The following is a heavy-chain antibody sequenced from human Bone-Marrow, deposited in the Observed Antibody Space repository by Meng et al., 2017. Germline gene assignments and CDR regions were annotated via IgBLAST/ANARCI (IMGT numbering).Heavy chain of an antibody. CDR3: ARGGIAAAAIDY. V-gene: IGHV1-8*01. J-gene: IGHJ4*02. Sequence: ASVKVSCKASGCTFTSYDINWVRQATGQGLEWMGWMNPNSGNTGYAQKFQGRVTITRNTSISTAYMELSSLRSEDTAVYYCARGGIAAAAIDYWGQGTLVTVSS. CDR1: GCTFTSYD. D-gene: IGHD6-13*01. CDR2: MNPNSGNT.